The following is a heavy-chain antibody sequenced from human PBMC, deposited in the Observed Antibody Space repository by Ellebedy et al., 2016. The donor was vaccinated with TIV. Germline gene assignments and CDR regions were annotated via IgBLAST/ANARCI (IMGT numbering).Heavy chain of an antibody. Sequence: GGSLRLSCKGSGYTFNTYWIGWVRQMPGEGLEWMGIIYPGDSDTRYSPSFQGQVTISADKSISTAYLQWSSLKASDTAMYYCARCAYSGYGNDYWGQGTLVTVSS. V-gene: IGHV5-51*01. J-gene: IGHJ4*02. D-gene: IGHD5-12*01. CDR3: ARCAYSGYGNDY. CDR2: IYPGDSDT. CDR1: GYTFNTYW.